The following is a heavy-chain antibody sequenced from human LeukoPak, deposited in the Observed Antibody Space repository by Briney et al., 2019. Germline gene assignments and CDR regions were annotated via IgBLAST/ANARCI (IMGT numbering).Heavy chain of an antibody. CDR2: INSDGSST. J-gene: IGHJ4*02. V-gene: IGHV3-74*01. CDR1: GFTFSSYW. D-gene: IGHD3-22*01. CDR3: ARGGDYYDSSGYPTPYFDY. Sequence: GGSLRLSCAASGFTFSSYWMHCVRQAPGKGLVWVSRINSDGSSTSYADSVKGRFTISRDNAKNSLYLQMNSLRAEDTAVYYCARGGDYYDSSGYPTPYFDYWGQGTLVTVSS.